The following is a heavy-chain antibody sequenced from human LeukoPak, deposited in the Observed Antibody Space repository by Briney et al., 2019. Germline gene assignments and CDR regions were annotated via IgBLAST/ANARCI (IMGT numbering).Heavy chain of an antibody. V-gene: IGHV3-30*18. Sequence: GGSLRLSCAASGFTFSSYGMHWVRQAPGKGLEWVAVISHDGSNKYYADSVKGRFTISRDNSKNTLYLQMNSLRAEDTAVYYCANGGRIFGVVTPLVGWGQGTLVTVSS. CDR1: GFTFSSYG. CDR2: ISHDGSNK. D-gene: IGHD3-3*01. J-gene: IGHJ4*02. CDR3: ANGGRIFGVVTPLVG.